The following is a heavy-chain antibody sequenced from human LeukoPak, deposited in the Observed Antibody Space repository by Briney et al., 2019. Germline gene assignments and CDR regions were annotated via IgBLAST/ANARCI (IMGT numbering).Heavy chain of an antibody. CDR3: TRGPRYCSGGSCFLNC. J-gene: IGHJ4*02. CDR1: GFTFGDYA. Sequence: GGSLRLSCTASGFTFGDYAMSWVRQAPGKGLEWVGFIRSKAYGGTTEYAASVKGRSTISRDDSKSIAYLQMNSLKTEDTAVYYCTRGPRYCSGGSCFLNCWGQGTLVTVSS. D-gene: IGHD2-15*01. CDR2: IRSKAYGGTT. V-gene: IGHV3-49*04.